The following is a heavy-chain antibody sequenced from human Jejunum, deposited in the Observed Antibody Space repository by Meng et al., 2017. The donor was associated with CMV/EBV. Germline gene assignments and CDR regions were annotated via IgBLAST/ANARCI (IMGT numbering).Heavy chain of an antibody. J-gene: IGHJ4*02. V-gene: IGHV4-59*01. CDR3: ARRYGSAIDI. CDR2: IFYSGST. D-gene: IGHD3-10*01. CDR1: GGSINNYY. Sequence: CTVSGGSINNYYWTWIRQPPGKGLEWIGYIFYSGSTNYNPSLKSRVTISVDTSKNQFSLKLHSVTAADTAVYYCARRYGSAIDIWGQGTLVTVSS.